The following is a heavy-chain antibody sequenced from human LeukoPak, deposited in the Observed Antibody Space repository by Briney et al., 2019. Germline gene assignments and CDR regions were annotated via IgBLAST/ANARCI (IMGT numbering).Heavy chain of an antibody. V-gene: IGHV1-18*01. Sequence: ASVKVSCKASGYTFTNYGFTWVRQAPGQGLERMGWISAYNGNTNYAQKFQGRVTMTTDTSTSTAYMELRSLRSDDTAVYYCARDLAGDYGDYWGQGTLVTVSS. CDR1: GYTFTNYG. CDR2: ISAYNGNT. D-gene: IGHD3-10*01. J-gene: IGHJ4*02. CDR3: ARDLAGDYGDY.